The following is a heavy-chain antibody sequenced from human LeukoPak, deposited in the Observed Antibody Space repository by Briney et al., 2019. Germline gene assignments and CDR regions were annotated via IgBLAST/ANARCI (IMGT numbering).Heavy chain of an antibody. J-gene: IGHJ4*02. V-gene: IGHV3-66*02. Sequence: GSLSLSCAASGFTVSGTYMSWVRQAPGKGLEWVSIIYTGDSTYYADSVKGRFTISRDNSKNTLYLQMNSLRPEDTAVYYCAKRGPVVYDLWGQGTLVTVSS. CDR3: AKRGPVVYDL. CDR1: GFTVSGTY. CDR2: IYTGDST.